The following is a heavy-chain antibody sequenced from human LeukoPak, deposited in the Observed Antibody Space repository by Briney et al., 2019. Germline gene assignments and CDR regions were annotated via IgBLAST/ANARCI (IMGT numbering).Heavy chain of an antibody. V-gene: IGHV1-18*01. Sequence: ASVKVSCTASGYTFTSYGISWVRQAPGQGLEWMGWISAYNGNTNYAQKLQGRVTMTTDTSTSTAYMELRSLRSDDTAVYYCARAGGDYSNFNWFDPWGQGTLVTVSS. J-gene: IGHJ5*02. CDR1: GYTFTSYG. CDR3: ARAGGDYSNFNWFDP. D-gene: IGHD4-11*01. CDR2: ISAYNGNT.